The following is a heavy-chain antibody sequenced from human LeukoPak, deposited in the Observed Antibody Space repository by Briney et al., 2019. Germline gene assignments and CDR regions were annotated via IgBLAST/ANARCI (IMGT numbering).Heavy chain of an antibody. J-gene: IGHJ4*02. CDR3: ARVPRSGGSIDY. D-gene: IGHD6-19*01. V-gene: IGHV3-11*01. CDR1: GFTFSDYY. CDR2: ISSSGSTT. Sequence: PGGSLRLSCAASGFTFSDYYMTWIRQAPGKGLEWVSYISSSGSTTHYADSVKGRFTISRDNAKNSLYVQMSTLRAEDTAVYYCARVPRSGGSIDYWGQGTLVTVSP.